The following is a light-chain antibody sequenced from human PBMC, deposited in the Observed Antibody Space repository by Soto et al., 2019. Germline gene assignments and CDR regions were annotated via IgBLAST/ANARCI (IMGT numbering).Light chain of an antibody. Sequence: DIQMTQSPSTLSASVGDRVTITCRASQSISSWLAWYQQKPGQAPKLLIYKASTLQIGVPSRFSGSGSGTEFTLDISSLQPDESATYYCQQYNDNWTFGQGTKVEIK. V-gene: IGKV1-5*03. CDR1: QSISSW. CDR2: KAS. CDR3: QQYNDNWT. J-gene: IGKJ1*01.